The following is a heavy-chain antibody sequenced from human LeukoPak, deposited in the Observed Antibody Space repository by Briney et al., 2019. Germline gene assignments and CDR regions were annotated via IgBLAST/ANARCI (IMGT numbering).Heavy chain of an antibody. Sequence: SETLSLTCTVSGGSMSSYYWSWIRQPPGKGLEWIGRIYISGSTDYNPSLKSRVTISEDTSKNQFSLRLTSVTAADTAVYYCAREFYTSGCFRFDPWGQGTPVTVSS. CDR3: AREFYTSGCFRFDP. CDR2: IYISGST. V-gene: IGHV4-4*07. CDR1: GGSMSSYY. J-gene: IGHJ5*02. D-gene: IGHD6-19*01.